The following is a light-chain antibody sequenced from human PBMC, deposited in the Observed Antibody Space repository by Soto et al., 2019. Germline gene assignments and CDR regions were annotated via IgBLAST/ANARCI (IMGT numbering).Light chain of an antibody. Sequence: EIVMTQSPAPLSVSPGARATLSCRASQTVGSNLAWYQQKPGQPPRLLIYDASTRATGIPVRFRGSGSGTQFTLTISSLQSEDSAVYYCHQYTNWLALTFGGGTKVEIK. J-gene: IGKJ4*01. CDR1: QTVGSN. V-gene: IGKV3-15*01. CDR2: DAS. CDR3: HQYTNWLALT.